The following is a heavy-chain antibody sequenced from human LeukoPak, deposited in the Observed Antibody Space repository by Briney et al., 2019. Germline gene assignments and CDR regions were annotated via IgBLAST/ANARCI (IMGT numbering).Heavy chain of an antibody. V-gene: IGHV3-30*11. D-gene: IGHD6-19*01. Sequence: GGSLRLSCAASGFTFSSYAMHWVRQAPGNGLKWVAVISYDGSNKYYADSVKGRFTISRDNSKNTLYLQMNSLRAEDTAVYYCARVYLPAMYSSGSYYGMDVWGQGTTVAVSS. CDR2: ISYDGSNK. CDR3: ARVYLPAMYSSGSYYGMDV. CDR1: GFTFSSYA. J-gene: IGHJ6*02.